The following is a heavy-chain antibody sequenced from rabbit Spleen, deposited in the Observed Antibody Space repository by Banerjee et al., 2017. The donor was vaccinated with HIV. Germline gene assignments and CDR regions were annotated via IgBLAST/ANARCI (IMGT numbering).Heavy chain of an antibody. J-gene: IGHJ6*01. CDR3: ARDAGSSFSTYGMDL. Sequence: QSLEESGGDLVKPGGSLALTCKASGFDFSSVVMCWVRQAPGKGLEWIACIYAGSSGSTYSASWAKGRFTISKTSSTTVTLQMTSLTAADTATYFCARDAGSSFSTYGMDLWGPGTLVTVS. D-gene: IGHD8-1*01. CDR2: IYAGSSGST. V-gene: IGHV1S40*01. CDR1: GFDFSSVV.